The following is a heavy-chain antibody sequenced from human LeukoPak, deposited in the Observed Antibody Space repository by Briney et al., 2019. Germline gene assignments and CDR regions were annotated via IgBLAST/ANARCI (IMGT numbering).Heavy chain of an antibody. J-gene: IGHJ4*02. CDR1: GYSFTSQW. Sequence: GESLKISCKGSGYSFTSQWIGWVRQVPGKGLEWMGIIYPDDSDTRYSPSFQGQVTISADKSINTAYLQWSSLKASDTAMYYCARHGKYFSGSHHFDYWGRGTLVTVSS. D-gene: IGHD6-19*01. V-gene: IGHV5-51*01. CDR3: ARHGKYFSGSHHFDY. CDR2: IYPDDSDT.